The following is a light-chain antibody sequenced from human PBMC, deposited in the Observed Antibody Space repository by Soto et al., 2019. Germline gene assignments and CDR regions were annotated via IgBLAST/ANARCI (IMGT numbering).Light chain of an antibody. J-gene: IGKJ1*01. Sequence: EIVVTQSPLSLPVILGEWASISCRSSQSLLHSNGVNYLDWYLQSPGQSPQLLIYLASSRATGVPDRFSGSGSGTDFQLTITRVEAEDVGIYYCLQAVQTPWSFGQGTKVEIK. V-gene: IGKV2-28*01. CDR2: LAS. CDR1: QSLLHSNGVNY. CDR3: LQAVQTPWS.